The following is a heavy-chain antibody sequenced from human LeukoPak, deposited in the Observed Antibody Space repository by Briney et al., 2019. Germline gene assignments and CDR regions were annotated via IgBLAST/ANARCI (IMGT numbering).Heavy chain of an antibody. J-gene: IGHJ4*02. CDR2: ISYDGSDK. D-gene: IGHD1-26*01. CDR3: ARDYSGSYWVPPSH. CDR1: GFTLSSFG. Sequence: PPGGSLRLSCAAAGFTLSSFGMHWVRQAPGKGLEWVAVISYDGSDKYYADSVKGRFTISRDNSKNTLYLQMNSLRAEDTAVYYCARDYSGSYWVPPSHWGQGALVTVSS. V-gene: IGHV3-30*04.